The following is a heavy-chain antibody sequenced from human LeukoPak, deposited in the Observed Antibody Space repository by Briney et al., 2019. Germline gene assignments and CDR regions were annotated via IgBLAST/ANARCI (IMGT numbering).Heavy chain of an antibody. CDR3: VKYISGFSGSFSEGY. D-gene: IGHD1-26*01. J-gene: IGHJ4*02. Sequence: GGSLRLSCAASGFTFSNYAMSWVRQAPGKGLEWVSAISSSGGSTYYADSVRGRFTISRDNSKDTLYLQLNSLRADDTAIYYCVKYISGFSGSFSEGYWGQGTLVTVSS. V-gene: IGHV3-23*01. CDR2: ISSSGGST. CDR1: GFTFSNYA.